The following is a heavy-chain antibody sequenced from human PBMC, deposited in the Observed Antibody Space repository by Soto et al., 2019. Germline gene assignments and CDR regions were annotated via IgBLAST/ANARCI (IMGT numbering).Heavy chain of an antibody. Sequence: HLVQSGAEVKQPGASVKVSCKASGYTFKDYFLHWVRQAPGQGLEWMGWINPNNGGTDYAQKFQGRVTMTRDTSIITAYMEVSGLRSGDTAVYYCARDPSLDFWSGDYDYWGQGTLITVSS. D-gene: IGHD3-3*01. J-gene: IGHJ4*02. V-gene: IGHV1-2*02. CDR1: GYTFKDYF. CDR2: INPNNGGT. CDR3: ARDPSLDFWSGDYDY.